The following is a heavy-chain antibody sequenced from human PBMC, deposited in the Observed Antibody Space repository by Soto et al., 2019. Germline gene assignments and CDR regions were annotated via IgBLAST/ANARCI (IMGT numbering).Heavy chain of an antibody. Sequence: SETLSLTCAVSGYSISSGYYWGWIRQPPGKGLEWIGSISHSGSTYYNPSLKSRVTISVDTSKNQFSLRLRSVTAAATAVYYCARDGGVWFGELCSYYYDGMDVWGQVTTVTVSS. CDR2: ISHSGST. J-gene: IGHJ6*02. CDR1: GYSISSGYY. CDR3: ARDGGVWFGELCSYYYDGMDV. D-gene: IGHD3-10*01. V-gene: IGHV4-38-2*02.